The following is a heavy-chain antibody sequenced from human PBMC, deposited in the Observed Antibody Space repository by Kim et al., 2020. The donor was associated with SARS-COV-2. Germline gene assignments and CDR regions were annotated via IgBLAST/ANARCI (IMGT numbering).Heavy chain of an antibody. CDR3: SSSYPSSTANWFDP. V-gene: IGHV4-31*03. CDR2: IYYSGST. Sequence: SETLSLTCTVSGGSISSGGYYWSWIRQHPGKDLVWIGYIYYSGSTYYNPSLKSRVTISVDTSKNQFSLKLSSVTAADTAVYYCSSSYPSSTANWFDPWGQGTLVTVSS. D-gene: IGHD2-2*01. J-gene: IGHJ5*02. CDR1: GGSISSGGYY.